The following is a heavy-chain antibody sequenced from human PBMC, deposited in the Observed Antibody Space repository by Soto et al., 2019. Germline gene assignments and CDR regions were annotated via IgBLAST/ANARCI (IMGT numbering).Heavy chain of an antibody. J-gene: IGHJ4*02. CDR1: GGTIISYT. CDR3: AKRFYSANSGSFDY. V-gene: IGHV1-69*02. D-gene: IGHD3-22*01. Sequence: SVKVSCRASGGTIISYTVSWVRQDHGQGLEWMGRIIPILGIANYAQKFQGRVTITADKSTSTAYMELNNLGAEDTAVYYCAKRFYSANSGSFDYWGQGTLVTVSS. CDR2: IIPILGIA.